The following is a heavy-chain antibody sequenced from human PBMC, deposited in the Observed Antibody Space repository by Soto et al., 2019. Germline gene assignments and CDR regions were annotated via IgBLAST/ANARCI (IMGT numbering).Heavy chain of an antibody. V-gene: IGHV5-51*01. CDR1: GYNFANYW. D-gene: IGHD6-13*01. CDR2: IFPGDSDT. J-gene: IGHJ3*02. CDR3: AAGYTTGLDAFDI. Sequence: PGESLKISCKGSGYNFANYWIGWVRQMPGKGLEWMGMIFPGDSDTKNSPSLQGQITMSVDKSDSSAYLQWRSLKASDTAMYYCAAGYTTGLDAFDIWGQGTMVTLSS.